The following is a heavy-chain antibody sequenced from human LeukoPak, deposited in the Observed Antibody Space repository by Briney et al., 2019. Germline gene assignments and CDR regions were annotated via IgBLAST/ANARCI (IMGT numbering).Heavy chain of an antibody. CDR3: ARALGGIVVVPAAILFDY. D-gene: IGHD2-2*01. CDR1: GYTFTSYG. V-gene: IGHV1-18*01. CDR2: ISAYNGNT. Sequence: ASVKVSCKASGYTFTSYGISWVRQAPGQGLEWMGWISAYNGNTNYAQKLQGRVTLTTDTSTSTAYMELRSLRSDDTALYYCARALGGIVVVPAAILFDYWGQGTLVTVSS. J-gene: IGHJ4*02.